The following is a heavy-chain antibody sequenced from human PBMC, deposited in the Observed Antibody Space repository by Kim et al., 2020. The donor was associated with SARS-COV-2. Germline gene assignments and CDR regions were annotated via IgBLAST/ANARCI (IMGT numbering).Heavy chain of an antibody. V-gene: IGHV3-49*04. D-gene: IGHD4-4*01. Sequence: GGSLRLSCTASGFTFGDYAMSWVRQAPGKGLEWGGFIRSKAYGGTTEYAASVKGRFTISRDDSKCIAYLQMNSLKTEDTAVYYCTRDLRRGDYRKTNYYYYGMDVWGQGTTVTVSS. CDR3: TRDLRRGDYRKTNYYYYGMDV. CDR1: GFTFGDYA. J-gene: IGHJ6*02. CDR2: IRSKAYGGTT.